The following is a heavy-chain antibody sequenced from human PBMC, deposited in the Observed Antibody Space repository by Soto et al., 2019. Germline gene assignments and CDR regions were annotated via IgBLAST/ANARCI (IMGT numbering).Heavy chain of an antibody. J-gene: IGHJ4*02. D-gene: IGHD2-2*01. CDR2: IWYDGSNK. CDR1: GFTFSSYG. Sequence: PGGSLRLSCAASGFTFSSYGMHWVRQAPGKGLEWVAVIWYDGSNKYYADSVKGRFTISRDNSKNTLYLQMNSLRAEDTAVYYCARDSCSSASCYLDSFDYWGQGPLVTVSS. V-gene: IGHV3-33*01. CDR3: ARDSCSSASCYLDSFDY.